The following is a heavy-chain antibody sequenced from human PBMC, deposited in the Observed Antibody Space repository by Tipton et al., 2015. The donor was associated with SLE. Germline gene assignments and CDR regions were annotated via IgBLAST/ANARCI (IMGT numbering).Heavy chain of an antibody. CDR2: IRYDGSNK. D-gene: IGHD6-13*01. J-gene: IGHJ4*02. CDR3: AKDRAAAGNLYYFDY. Sequence: GSLRLSCAASGFTFSSYGMHWVRQAPGKGLEWVAFIRYDGSNKYYADSVKGRFTISRDNSKNTLYLQMNSLRAEDTAVYYCAKDRAAAGNLYYFDYWGQGTLVTVSS. V-gene: IGHV3-30*02. CDR1: GFTFSSYG.